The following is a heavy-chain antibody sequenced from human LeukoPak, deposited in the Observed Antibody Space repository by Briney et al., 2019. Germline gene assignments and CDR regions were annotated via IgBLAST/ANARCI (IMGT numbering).Heavy chain of an antibody. Sequence: GGSLRLSCAASGFTFSNYWMRWVRHAPGHGLGWVSHINPDGSATNYADSLKGRFTISRDNAKNTLYLQMNRVTAEDTAVYYCARGGRAACDIWGQGTMVTVSS. CDR3: ARGGRAACDI. CDR2: INPDGSAT. V-gene: IGHV3-7*01. D-gene: IGHD3-16*01. CDR1: GFTFSNYW. J-gene: IGHJ3*02.